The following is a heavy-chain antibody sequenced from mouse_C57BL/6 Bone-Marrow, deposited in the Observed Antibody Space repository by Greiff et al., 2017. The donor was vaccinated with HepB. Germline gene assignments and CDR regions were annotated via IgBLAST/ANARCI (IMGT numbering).Heavy chain of an antibody. CDR2: IDPENGDT. V-gene: IGHV14-4*01. CDR1: GFNIKDDY. CDR3: TTYDYDGAY. Sequence: VQLKESGAELVRPGASVKLSCTASGFNIKDDYMHWVKQRPEQGLEWIGWIDPENGDTEYASKFKGKSTITADTSSNTAYLQLSSLTSEDTAVYYCTTYDYDGAYWGQGTLVTVSA. J-gene: IGHJ3*01. D-gene: IGHD2-4*01.